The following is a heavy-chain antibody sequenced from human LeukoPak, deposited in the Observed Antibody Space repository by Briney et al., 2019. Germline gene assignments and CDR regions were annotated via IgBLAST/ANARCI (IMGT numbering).Heavy chain of an antibody. Sequence: QAGGSLRLSCAASGFTVSSNYMSWVRQAPGKGLEWVSVIYSGGSTYYADSVKGRFTISRDNSKNKLYLQMNSLRAEDTAVYYCAKGPRFGELTTHFDYWGQGTLVTVSS. CDR3: AKGPRFGELTTHFDY. CDR2: IYSGGST. D-gene: IGHD3-10*01. V-gene: IGHV3-53*01. CDR1: GFTVSSNY. J-gene: IGHJ4*02.